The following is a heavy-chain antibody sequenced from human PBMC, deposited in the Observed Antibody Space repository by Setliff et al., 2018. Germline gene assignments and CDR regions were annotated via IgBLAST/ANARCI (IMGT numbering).Heavy chain of an antibody. CDR1: GGSISSGGYY. J-gene: IGHJ3*02. CDR2: IYYSGST. Sequence: SETLSLTCTVSGGSISSGGYYWSWIRQHPGKGLEWIGYIYYSGSTYYNPSLKSRVTISVDTSKNQFSLKLSSVTAADTAVYYCARTPRGGNSAFDIWGQGTMVTVSS. V-gene: IGHV4-31*03. D-gene: IGHD2-21*02. CDR3: ARTPRGGNSAFDI.